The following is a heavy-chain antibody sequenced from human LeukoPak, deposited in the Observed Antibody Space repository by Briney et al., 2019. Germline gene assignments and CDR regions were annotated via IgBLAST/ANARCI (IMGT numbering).Heavy chain of an antibody. Sequence: GGSLRLSCAASGFTFDDYAMHWVRQAPGKGLEWVSLISWDGGSTYYADSVKGRFTISRDNAKKSLYLQMNLLRAEDTAIYYCAQDGAWLRFDHWGQGTLVTVSS. J-gene: IGHJ4*02. D-gene: IGHD5-12*01. CDR2: ISWDGGST. CDR1: GFTFDDYA. V-gene: IGHV3-43D*03. CDR3: AQDGAWLRFDH.